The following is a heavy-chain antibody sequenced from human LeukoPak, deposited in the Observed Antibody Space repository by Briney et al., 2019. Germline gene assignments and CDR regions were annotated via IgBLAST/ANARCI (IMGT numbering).Heavy chain of an antibody. Sequence: GESLKISCKGSGYNFTSYWIGWVRQMPGKGLEWMGIIYPGDSDTRYSPSFQGQVTISADKSISTAYLQWSSLKASDTAMYYCARRGTYYDFWSGYSRGSYYYYGMDVWGQGTTVTVSS. J-gene: IGHJ6*02. CDR1: GYNFTSYW. CDR3: ARRGTYYDFWSGYSRGSYYYYGMDV. CDR2: IYPGDSDT. D-gene: IGHD3-3*01. V-gene: IGHV5-51*01.